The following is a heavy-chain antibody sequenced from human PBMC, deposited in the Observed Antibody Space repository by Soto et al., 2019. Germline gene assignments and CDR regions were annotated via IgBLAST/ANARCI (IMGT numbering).Heavy chain of an antibody. D-gene: IGHD6-19*01. Sequence: GGALILCNAASGCTFSGDARSGIGQATGKGLEWVSAISGSGGSTYYADSVKGRFTISRDHSKNTLYLEMNSPRAEDTAVYYCAKETSSVAVAGTTGYWGQGTLVTVS. CDR1: GCTFSGDA. CDR2: ISGSGGST. V-gene: IGHV3-23*01. CDR3: AKETSSVAVAGTTGY. J-gene: IGHJ4*02.